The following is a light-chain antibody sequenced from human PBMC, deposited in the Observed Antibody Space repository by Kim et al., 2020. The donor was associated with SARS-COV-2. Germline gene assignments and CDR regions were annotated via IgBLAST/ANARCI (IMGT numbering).Light chain of an antibody. J-gene: IGLJ3*02. CDR2: GDS. Sequence: VALGQTARITCRGNNIGSKNVHWYQQKPGQAPVLVIYGDSSRPSGIPEGFSGSNSGNTATLTISRAQAGDEADYYCQVWDSSTAWVFGGGTQVTVL. CDR1: NIGSKN. V-gene: IGLV3-9*01. CDR3: QVWDSSTAWV.